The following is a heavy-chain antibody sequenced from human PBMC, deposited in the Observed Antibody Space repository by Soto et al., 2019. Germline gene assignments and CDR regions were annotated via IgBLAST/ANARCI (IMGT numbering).Heavy chain of an antibody. J-gene: IGHJ6*02. CDR2: IIPIFGTA. CDR1: GGTFSSYA. D-gene: IGHD2-15*01. Sequence: QVQLVQSGAEVKKPGSSVKVSCKASGGTFSSYAISWVRQAPGQGLEWMGGIIPIFGTANYAQKFQGRATITADESTSTAYMELSSLRSEDTAVYYCARVPDCSGGSCYAHYYYYYGMDVWGQGTTVTVSS. V-gene: IGHV1-69*12. CDR3: ARVPDCSGGSCYAHYYYYYGMDV.